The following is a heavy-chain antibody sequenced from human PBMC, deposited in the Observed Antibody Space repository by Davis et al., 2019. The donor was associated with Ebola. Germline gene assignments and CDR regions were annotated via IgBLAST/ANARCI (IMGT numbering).Heavy chain of an antibody. D-gene: IGHD6-13*01. Sequence: MPSETLSLTCTVSGGSISNYYWSWIRQPPGKGLEWIGYIYYSGNTNYNPSLKSRVTISVDTSKNQFSLKLSSVTAADTAVYYCARDVGAAAGSDYWGQGTLVTVSS. CDR3: ARDVGAAAGSDY. J-gene: IGHJ4*02. CDR2: IYYSGNT. V-gene: IGHV4-59*01. CDR1: GGSISNYY.